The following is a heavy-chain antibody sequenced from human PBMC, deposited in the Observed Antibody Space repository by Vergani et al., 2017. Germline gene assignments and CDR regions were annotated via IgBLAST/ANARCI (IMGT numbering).Heavy chain of an antibody. CDR2: ISAYNGNT. CDR3: AVEQWLPIDYFDY. CDR1: GYTFTSYG. D-gene: IGHD6-19*01. Sequence: QVQLVQSGAEVKKPGASVTVSCKASGYTFTSYGISWVRQAPGQGLEWMGWISAYNGNTNYAQKLQGRVTMTTGTSTSTAYMGLRSLRSDDTAVYYCAVEQWLPIDYFDYWGQGTLVTVSS. J-gene: IGHJ4*02. V-gene: IGHV1-18*04.